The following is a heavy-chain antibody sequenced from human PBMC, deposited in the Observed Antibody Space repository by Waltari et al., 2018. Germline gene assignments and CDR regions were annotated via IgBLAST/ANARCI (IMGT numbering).Heavy chain of an antibody. V-gene: IGHV3-7*01. CDR2: IKTDGSET. CDR3: AIGGVETSWYWRY. CDR1: GFTFSSSG. Sequence: EVQVVESGGGLVQPGGSVRLSGAAAGFTFSSSGMTWVRQAPGKGLEWVANIKTDGSETYYVDSVKGRFTISRDNTKNSLYLQMSSLRAEDTAVYYCAIGGVETSWYWRYWGQGTLVTVSS. J-gene: IGHJ4*02. D-gene: IGHD6-13*01.